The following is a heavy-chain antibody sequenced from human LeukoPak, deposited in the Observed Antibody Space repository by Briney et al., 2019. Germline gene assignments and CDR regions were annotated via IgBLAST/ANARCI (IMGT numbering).Heavy chain of an antibody. Sequence: GGSLRLSCAASGFTFSIYGMHWVRQAPGKGLDWVAFIRSDGSNEYYAESVKGRFTISRDNSKNTLYLQMNSLRAEDTAVYYYAKDQYYDFWSGTFDYWGQGTLVTVSS. D-gene: IGHD3-3*01. CDR1: GFTFSIYG. CDR3: AKDQYYDFWSGTFDY. J-gene: IGHJ4*02. CDR2: IRSDGSNE. V-gene: IGHV3-30*02.